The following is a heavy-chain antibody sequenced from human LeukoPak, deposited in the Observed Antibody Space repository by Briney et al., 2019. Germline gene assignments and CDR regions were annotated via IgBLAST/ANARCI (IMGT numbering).Heavy chain of an antibody. Sequence: ASVKVSCKASGGTFSSYAISWVRQAPGQGLEWMGGIIPIFGTANYAQKFQGRVTMTTDTSTSTAYMELRSLRSDDTAVYYCARVDYDFWSGYYYDYYYYYMDVWGKGTTVTVSS. CDR2: IIPIFGTA. CDR1: GGTFSSYA. D-gene: IGHD3-3*01. CDR3: ARVDYDFWSGYYYDYYYYYMDV. V-gene: IGHV1-69*05. J-gene: IGHJ6*03.